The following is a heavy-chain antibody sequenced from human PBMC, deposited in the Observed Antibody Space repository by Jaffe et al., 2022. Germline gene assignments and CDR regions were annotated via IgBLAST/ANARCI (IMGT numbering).Heavy chain of an antibody. D-gene: IGHD5-12*01. CDR1: GGSISSYY. J-gene: IGHJ3*02. CDR2: IYYSGST. V-gene: IGHV4-59*01. CDR3: ARDRRGWLHPWAGAFDI. Sequence: QVQLQESGPGLVKPSETLSLTCTVSGGSISSYYWSWIRQPPGKGLEWIGYIYYSGSTNYNPSLKSRVTISVDTSKNQFSLKLSSVTAADTAVYYCARDRRGWLHPWAGAFDIWGQGTMVTVSS.